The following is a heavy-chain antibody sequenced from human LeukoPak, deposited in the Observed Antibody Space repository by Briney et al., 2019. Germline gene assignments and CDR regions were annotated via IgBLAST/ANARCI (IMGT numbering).Heavy chain of an antibody. CDR2: ISGSGGST. Sequence: GGSLRLSCAASGFTFSSYAMSWVRQAPGKGLEWVSAISGSGGSTYYADSVKGRFTISRDNAKNPLYLQMNSLRAEDTAVYYCAREQQLYDSSGYYPDHDAFDIWGQGTMVTVSS. J-gene: IGHJ3*02. V-gene: IGHV3-23*01. D-gene: IGHD3-22*01. CDR3: AREQQLYDSSGYYPDHDAFDI. CDR1: GFTFSSYA.